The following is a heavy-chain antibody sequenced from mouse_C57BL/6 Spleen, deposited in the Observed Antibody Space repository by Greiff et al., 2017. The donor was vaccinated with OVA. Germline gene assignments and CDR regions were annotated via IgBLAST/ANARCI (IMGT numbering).Heavy chain of an antibody. CDR1: GYTFTSYW. Sequence: VQLQQPGAELVKPGASVKLSCKASGYTFTSYWITWVKQRPGQGLEWIGDIYPGSGSTNYNEKFKSKATLTVDTSSSTAYMQLSSLTSEDSAVYYCARAHYDYGSSYLDYWGQGTTLTVSS. V-gene: IGHV1-55*01. J-gene: IGHJ2*01. CDR3: ARAHYDYGSSYLDY. D-gene: IGHD1-1*01. CDR2: IYPGSGST.